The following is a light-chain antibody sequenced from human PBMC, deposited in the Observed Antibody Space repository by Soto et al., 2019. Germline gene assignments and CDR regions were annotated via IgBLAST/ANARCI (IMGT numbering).Light chain of an antibody. V-gene: IGKV1-5*03. CDR1: QTISSW. CDR2: KAS. Sequence: DTQMTESPSTLSGSVGDRVTITCRDRQTISSWFAWYHQKPGKAPKLLIYKASTLKSGVPSRFSGSGSGTEFTLTISSLQPDDFATYYCQHYNSYSEAFGQGTKVEIK. CDR3: QHYNSYSEA. J-gene: IGKJ1*01.